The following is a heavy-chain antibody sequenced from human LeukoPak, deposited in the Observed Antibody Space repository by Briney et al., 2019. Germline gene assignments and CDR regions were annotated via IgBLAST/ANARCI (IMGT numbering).Heavy chain of an antibody. CDR1: GYTFTSYD. CDR2: MNPNSGNT. D-gene: IGHD5-12*01. V-gene: IGHV1-8*01. Sequence: GASVKVSCKASGYTFTSYDTNWVRQATGQGLEWMGWMNPNSGNTGYAQKFQGRVTMTRNTSISTAYMELSSLRSEDTAVYYCARYSGYDSDLDYWGQGTLVTVSS. CDR3: ARYSGYDSDLDY. J-gene: IGHJ4*02.